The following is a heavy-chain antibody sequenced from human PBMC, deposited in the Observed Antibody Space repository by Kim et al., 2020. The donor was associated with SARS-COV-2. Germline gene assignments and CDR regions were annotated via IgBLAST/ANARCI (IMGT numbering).Heavy chain of an antibody. V-gene: IGHV4-31*03. CDR1: GGSISSKDYY. CDR3: ARSPAYHGFDP. Sequence: SETLSLTCTVSGGSISSKDYYWSWIRQHPGKGPEWIGFISYSGNTNYNPSLKSRITISVDTSKNRFSLKLSSVTAADTAVYFCARSPAYHGFDPWGQGILVSVSS. CDR2: ISYSGNT. J-gene: IGHJ5*02. D-gene: IGHD2-21*01.